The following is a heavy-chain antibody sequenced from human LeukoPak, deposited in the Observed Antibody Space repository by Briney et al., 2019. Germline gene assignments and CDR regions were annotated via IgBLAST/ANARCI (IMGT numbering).Heavy chain of an antibody. D-gene: IGHD3-10*01. CDR1: GFTFSSYA. CDR2: ISGSGGST. V-gene: IGHV3-23*01. Sequence: GGSLRLSCAASGFTFSSYAMSWVRQAPGKGLEWVSAISGSGGSTYYADSVMGRFTISRDNSKNTLYLQMNSLRAEDTAVYYCAKALVVRGVIIPLFDYWGQGTLVTVSS. J-gene: IGHJ4*02. CDR3: AKALVVRGVIIPLFDY.